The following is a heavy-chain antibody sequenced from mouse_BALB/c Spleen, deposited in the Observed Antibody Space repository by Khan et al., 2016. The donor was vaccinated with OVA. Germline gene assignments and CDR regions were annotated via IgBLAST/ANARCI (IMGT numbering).Heavy chain of an antibody. CDR2: IYPGNINT. Sequence: QVQLKQSGPELVKPGASVRISCKASGYTFTTYYIHWVRQRPGQGLEWIGWIYPGNINTKYNERFKGKATLTADKSSSTAYIHLSSLTSEGSAVYFCARDYYFVWDAMDYWGQGTSVTVSS. D-gene: IGHD1-1*01. J-gene: IGHJ4*01. CDR3: ARDYYFVWDAMDY. CDR1: GYTFTTYY. V-gene: IGHV1S56*01.